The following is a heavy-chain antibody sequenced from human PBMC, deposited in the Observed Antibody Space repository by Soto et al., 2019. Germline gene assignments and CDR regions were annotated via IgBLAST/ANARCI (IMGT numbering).Heavy chain of an antibody. Sequence: QVQLVQSGPEVKKPGASVKVSFKTSGYTFTSYGISWVRQAPGQGLEWMGWISTDKGKTSYAQKFQGRVTMTTDTSTSTGYLELRSRRSDDTAVYYCATRSPAFDYWGQGTLVTVSS. CDR2: ISTDKGKT. CDR3: ATRSPAFDY. CDR1: GYTFTSYG. J-gene: IGHJ4*02. V-gene: IGHV1-18*01.